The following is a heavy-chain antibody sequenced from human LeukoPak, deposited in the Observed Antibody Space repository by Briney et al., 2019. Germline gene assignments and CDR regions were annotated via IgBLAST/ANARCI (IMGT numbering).Heavy chain of an antibody. CDR2: ISAYNGNT. V-gene: IGHV1-18*01. J-gene: IGHJ4*02. CDR3: ARERITMFRGYFDH. CDR1: GYTFISYG. D-gene: IGHD3-10*01. Sequence: GASVKVSCKASGYTFISYGISWVRQAPGQGLEWMGWISAYNGNTNYAQKVQGRVTMTTDTSTSTAYMELRSLRSDDTAVYYCARERITMFRGYFDHWGQGTLVTVSS.